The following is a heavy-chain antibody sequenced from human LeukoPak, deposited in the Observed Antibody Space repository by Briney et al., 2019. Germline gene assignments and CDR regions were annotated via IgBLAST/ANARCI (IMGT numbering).Heavy chain of an antibody. V-gene: IGHV3-11*06. D-gene: IGHD2-2*01. Sequence: PGGSLRLSCAASGFTFSDYYMSWIRQAPGKGLEWVSYISSSSSYTNYADSVKGRFTISRDNAKNSLYLQMNSLRAEDTAVYYCARDLGCSSTSCQALPWFDPWGQGTLVTVSS. CDR1: GFTFSDYY. CDR3: ARDLGCSSTSCQALPWFDP. CDR2: ISSSSSYT. J-gene: IGHJ5*02.